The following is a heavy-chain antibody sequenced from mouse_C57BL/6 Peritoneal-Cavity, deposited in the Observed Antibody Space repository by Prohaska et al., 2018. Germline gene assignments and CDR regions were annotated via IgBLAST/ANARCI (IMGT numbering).Heavy chain of an antibody. V-gene: IGHV12-3*01. CDR3: AGDYYGYWYFDV. Sequence: QMQLQESGPGLVKPSQSLFLTCSITGFPITSGYYWIWIRQSPGKPLEWMGYITHSGETFYNPSLQSPISSTRETSKNQFFLQVNSVTTEDTAMYYCAGDYYGYWYFDVWGTGTTVTVSS. J-gene: IGHJ1*03. CDR2: ITHSGET. CDR1: GFPITSGYY. D-gene: IGHD1-1*02.